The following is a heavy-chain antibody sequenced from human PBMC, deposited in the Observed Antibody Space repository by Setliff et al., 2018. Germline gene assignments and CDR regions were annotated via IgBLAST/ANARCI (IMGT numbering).Heavy chain of an antibody. CDR2: IRRKGDSYAT. CDR1: GFTFSGSA. J-gene: IGHJ4*02. CDR3: SAVLNGDYFDY. V-gene: IGHV3-73*01. Sequence: GGSLRLSCAASGFTFSGSAVHWVRQASGKGLEWVGRIRRKGDSYATAYAASVKGRFTISRDDSKNMAYLQMNSLKIEDTAVYYCSAVLNGDYFDYWGQGTLVTVSS. D-gene: IGHD4-17*01.